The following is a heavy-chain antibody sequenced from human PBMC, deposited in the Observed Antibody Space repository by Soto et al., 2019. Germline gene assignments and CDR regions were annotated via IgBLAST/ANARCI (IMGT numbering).Heavy chain of an antibody. CDR2: VSYDGGTK. CDR3: VKEFGVAGSSYESFFDY. J-gene: IGHJ4*02. Sequence: QVQLVESGGGVVQPGGSLRLSCAVSGFTLSSHGMQWVRQAPGKGLEWVAVVSYDGGTKYYADSVKGRFTISRDNSKNTPYLQMNSLRAEDTAVYYCVKEFGVAGSSYESFFDYWGQGTLVTVSS. V-gene: IGHV3-30*18. CDR1: GFTLSSHG. D-gene: IGHD5-18*01.